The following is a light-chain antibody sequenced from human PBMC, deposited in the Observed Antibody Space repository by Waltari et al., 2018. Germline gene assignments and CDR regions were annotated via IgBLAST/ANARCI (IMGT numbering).Light chain of an antibody. Sequence: QSALTQPRPVSGSPGQSVTISCPGTNSDVGGYKYVSWYQQHPDKAPRLIIYDVYTRPSGVPNRFSGSKSANTASLTISGLQSEDEADYYCCSYAGSFTWVFGTGTKVTVL. J-gene: IGLJ1*01. CDR1: NSDVGGYKY. V-gene: IGLV2-11*01. CDR2: DVY. CDR3: CSYAGSFTWV.